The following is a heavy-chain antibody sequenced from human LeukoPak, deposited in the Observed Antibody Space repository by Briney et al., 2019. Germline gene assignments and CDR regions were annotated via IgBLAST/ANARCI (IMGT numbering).Heavy chain of an antibody. V-gene: IGHV3-30-3*01. Sequence: GRSLRPSCAASGFTSSSYAMHWVRQAPGKGLEWVAVISYDGSNKYYADSVKGRFTISRDNSKNTLYLQMNSLRAEDTAVYYCARDLVDSSGCFDYWGQGTLVTVSS. CDR2: ISYDGSNK. J-gene: IGHJ4*02. D-gene: IGHD6-19*01. CDR1: GFTSSSYA. CDR3: ARDLVDSSGCFDY.